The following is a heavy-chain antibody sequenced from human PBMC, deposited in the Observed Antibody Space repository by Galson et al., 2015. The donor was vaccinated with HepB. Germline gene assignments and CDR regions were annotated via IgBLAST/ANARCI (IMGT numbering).Heavy chain of an antibody. CDR2: IKQDGSEN. V-gene: IGHV3-7*03. J-gene: IGHJ4*02. D-gene: IGHD5-18*01. CDR3: ARGLDTDATSNLYY. CDR1: GFTYNNYW. Sequence: SLRLSCAVSGFTYNNYWMSWVRQAPGRGLEWVANIKQDGSENYYVDSVEGRLTVSRYNAKKTRYLDMNALSVEATAGYYCARGLDTDATSNLYYWGQGALVTVSS.